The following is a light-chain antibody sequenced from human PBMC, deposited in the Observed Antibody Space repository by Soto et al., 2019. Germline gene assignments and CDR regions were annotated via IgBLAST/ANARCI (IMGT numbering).Light chain of an antibody. CDR2: RAS. CDR3: QQYDNYSRT. Sequence: DIQMTQSPSTLSASVGDRVTITCRASHSISNWLAWYQQKPGKAPKLLIYRASNLEGGVPSRFSGSASGTEFTLTISSLQPDDFATYYCQQYDNYSRTFGQGTKVDI. CDR1: HSISNW. J-gene: IGKJ1*01. V-gene: IGKV1-5*03.